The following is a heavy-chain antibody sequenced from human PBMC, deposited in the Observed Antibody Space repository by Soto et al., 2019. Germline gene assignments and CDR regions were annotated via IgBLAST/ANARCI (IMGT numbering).Heavy chain of an antibody. D-gene: IGHD3-3*01. V-gene: IGHV4-59*01. Sequence: SETLSLTCTVSGGSISSYCWSWIRQPPGKGLEWIGYIYYSGSTNYNPSLKSRVTISVDTSKNQFSLKLSSVTAADTAVYYCARDLTSKTYYDFWSGYYHDAFDIWGQGTMVTVS. J-gene: IGHJ3*02. CDR3: ARDLTSKTYYDFWSGYYHDAFDI. CDR1: GGSISSYC. CDR2: IYYSGST.